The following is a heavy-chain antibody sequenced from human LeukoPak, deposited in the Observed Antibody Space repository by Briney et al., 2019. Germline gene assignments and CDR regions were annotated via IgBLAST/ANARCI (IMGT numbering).Heavy chain of an antibody. J-gene: IGHJ4*02. CDR2: ISYDGNNK. D-gene: IGHD6-13*01. CDR1: GFTFSSHG. V-gene: IGHV3-30*18. CDR3: AKGVSSWYPPHFDY. Sequence: GRSLTLSCAASGFTFSSHGMHWVRQAPGKGLEWVAVISYDGNNKYYAESVKGRFTISRDNPKNTLYLQMNSLRAEDTAVYYCAKGVSSWYPPHFDYWGQGTLITVSS.